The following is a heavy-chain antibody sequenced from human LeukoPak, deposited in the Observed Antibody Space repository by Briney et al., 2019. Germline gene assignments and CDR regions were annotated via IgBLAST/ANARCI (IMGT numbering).Heavy chain of an antibody. Sequence: ASVKVSCKASGYTFTSYGISWVRQAPGQGLEWMGWISAYNGNTNYAQELQGRVTMTTDTSTSTAYMELRSLRSDDTAVYYCARDNRAAVAGSTAAYWGQGTLVTVSS. V-gene: IGHV1-18*01. D-gene: IGHD6-19*01. J-gene: IGHJ4*02. CDR1: GYTFTSYG. CDR2: ISAYNGNT. CDR3: ARDNRAAVAGSTAAY.